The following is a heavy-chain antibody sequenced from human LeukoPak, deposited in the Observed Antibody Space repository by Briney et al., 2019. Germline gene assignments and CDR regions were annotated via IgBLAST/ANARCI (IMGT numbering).Heavy chain of an antibody. J-gene: IGHJ5*02. CDR2: IYPGDSDT. D-gene: IGHD1-26*01. Sequence: GGSLRLSCKGSGYSFTSYWIGWVRQMPGKGLEWMGIIYPGDSDTRYSPSFQGQVTISVDKSISTAYLQWSSLKASDTAMYYCARDRYSGSYYNGWFDPWGQGTLVTVSS. V-gene: IGHV5-51*01. CDR3: ARDRYSGSYYNGWFDP. CDR1: GYSFTSYW.